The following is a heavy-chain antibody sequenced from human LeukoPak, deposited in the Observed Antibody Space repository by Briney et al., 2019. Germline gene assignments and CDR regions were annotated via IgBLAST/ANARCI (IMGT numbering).Heavy chain of an antibody. CDR1: GGSISSSSYY. CDR3: AQNGQSGFSFDP. V-gene: IGHV4-39*07. D-gene: IGHD2-8*01. CDR2: IYYSGST. Sequence: PSETLSLTCTVSGGSISSSSYYWGWIRQPPGKGLEWIGSIYYSGSTYYNPSLKSRVTISVDTSKNQFSLKLSSVTAADTAVYYCAQNGQSGFSFDPWGQGTLVTVSS. J-gene: IGHJ5*02.